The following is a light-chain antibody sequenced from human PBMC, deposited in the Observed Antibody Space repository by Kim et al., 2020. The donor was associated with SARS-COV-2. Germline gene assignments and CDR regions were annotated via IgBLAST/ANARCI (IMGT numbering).Light chain of an antibody. J-gene: IGKJ2*01. Sequence: EIVMTQSPATLSVSPGERATLSCRASQSVSSNLAWYQQKPGQAPRLLIYGTSTRATGIPARFSGSGSGTEFTLTISSLQSEDFAVYYCQQYNNGPQTFGQGTKLEI. CDR2: GTS. V-gene: IGKV3-15*01. CDR1: QSVSSN. CDR3: QQYNNGPQT.